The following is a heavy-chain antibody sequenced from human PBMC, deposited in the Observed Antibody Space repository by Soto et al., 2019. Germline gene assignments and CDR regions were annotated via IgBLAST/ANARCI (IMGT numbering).Heavy chain of an antibody. D-gene: IGHD6-13*01. Sequence: PSETLSLTCTVSGGSISSGGYYWSWIRQHPGKGLEWIGYIYYSGSTYYNPSLKSRVTISVDTSKNQFSLKLSSVTAADTAVYYCVRERVAAAHNLYYYGMDVWGQGTTVTVSS. V-gene: IGHV4-31*03. CDR1: GGSISSGGYY. CDR2: IYYSGST. J-gene: IGHJ6*02. CDR3: VRERVAAAHNLYYYGMDV.